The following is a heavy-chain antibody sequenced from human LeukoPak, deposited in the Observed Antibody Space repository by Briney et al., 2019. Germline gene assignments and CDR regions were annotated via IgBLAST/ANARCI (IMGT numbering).Heavy chain of an antibody. Sequence: SETLSLTCTVSGVSISSSDWWSWVRQPPGKGLEWIGEMHQSGIINYNPSLKSRVTMSLDKAKNQFSLKLSSVTAADTAVYYCARHSGSYYYYYGMDVWGQGTTVTVSS. CDR2: MHQSGII. CDR3: ARHSGSYYYYYGMDV. J-gene: IGHJ6*02. V-gene: IGHV4-4*02. D-gene: IGHD1-26*01. CDR1: GVSISSSDW.